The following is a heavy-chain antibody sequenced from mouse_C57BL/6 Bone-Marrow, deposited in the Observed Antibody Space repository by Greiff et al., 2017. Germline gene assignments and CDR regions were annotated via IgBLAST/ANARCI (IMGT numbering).Heavy chain of an antibody. CDR3: ARSGSYYCAIDY. D-gene: IGHD1-1*01. V-gene: IGHV1-64*01. CDR2: IHPNSGST. J-gene: IGHJ2*01. CDR1: GYTFTSYG. Sequence: VQLQQPGAELVKPGASVKLSCKASGYTFTSYGMHWVKQRPGQGLEWIGMIHPNSGSTNYNEKFKSKATLTVDKSSCTAYMQLSSLTSEDSAVYTCARSGSYYCAIDYWGQGTTLTVSS.